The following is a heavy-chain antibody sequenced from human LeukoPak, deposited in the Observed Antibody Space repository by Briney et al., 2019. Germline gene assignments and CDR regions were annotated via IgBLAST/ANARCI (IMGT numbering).Heavy chain of an antibody. D-gene: IGHD3-3*01. J-gene: IGHJ4*02. V-gene: IGHV3-7*01. CDR3: ATWGSIFGVTFFDY. Sequence: PGGSLRLSCAASGFIFTNYWMTCVRQAPGKGLEWVATIKEDGSDKHYVDSVKGRFTISRDNAKNSLFLQMSSLRADDTAVYYCATWGSIFGVTFFDYWGQGTLVTVSS. CDR2: IKEDGSDK. CDR1: GFIFTNYW.